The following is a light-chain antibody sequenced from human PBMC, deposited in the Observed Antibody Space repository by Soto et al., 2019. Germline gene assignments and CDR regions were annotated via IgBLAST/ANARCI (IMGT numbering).Light chain of an antibody. V-gene: IGLV1-40*01. J-gene: IGLJ3*02. CDR2: GNT. CDR3: QSYDSSLSYWV. Sequence: QSVLTQPPSVSGAPGQRVTISCTGGSSNIGAGYDVHWYQQLPGTAPKLLVSGNTNRPSGVPDRFSGSKSDTSASLAITGLQAEDEADYYCQSYDSSLSYWVFGGGTKLTVL. CDR1: SSNIGAGYD.